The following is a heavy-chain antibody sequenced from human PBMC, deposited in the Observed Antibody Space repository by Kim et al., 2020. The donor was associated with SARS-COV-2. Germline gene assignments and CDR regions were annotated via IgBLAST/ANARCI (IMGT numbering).Heavy chain of an antibody. Sequence: GGSLRLSCAASGFTFSSYEMNWVRQAPGKGLEWVSYISSSGSTIYYADSVKGRFTISRDNAKNSLYLQMNSPRAEDTAVYYCARDGDSGYYSDYWGQGTLVTVSS. CDR3: ARDGDSGYYSDY. CDR2: ISSSGSTI. J-gene: IGHJ4*02. CDR1: GFTFSSYE. D-gene: IGHD3-22*01. V-gene: IGHV3-48*03.